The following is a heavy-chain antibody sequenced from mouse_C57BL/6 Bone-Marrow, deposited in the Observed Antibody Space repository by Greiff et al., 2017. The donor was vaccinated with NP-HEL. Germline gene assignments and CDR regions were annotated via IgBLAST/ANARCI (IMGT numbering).Heavy chain of an antibody. J-gene: IGHJ4*01. CDR2: INPSSGYT. CDR1: GYTFTSYT. CDR3: ARFYSNAMDY. D-gene: IGHD2-5*01. Sequence: QVQLKQSGAELARPGASVKMSCKASGYTFTSYTMHWVKQRPGQGLEWIGYINPSSGYTKYNQKFKDKATLTADKSSSTAYMQLSSLTSEDSAVYYCARFYSNAMDYWGQGTSVTVSS. V-gene: IGHV1-4*01.